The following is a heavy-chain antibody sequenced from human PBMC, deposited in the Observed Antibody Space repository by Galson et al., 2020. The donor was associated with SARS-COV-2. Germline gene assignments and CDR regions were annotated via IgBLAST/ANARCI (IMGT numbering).Heavy chain of an antibody. J-gene: IGHJ4*02. CDR3: ARDAALGMIRGVGHFDY. V-gene: IGHV3-21*01. Sequence: PGGSLRLSCAASGFTFSTYNINWVRQAPGKWLEWVSSISTSGSYIYYSDSVKGRFTISRDNAKNSLYLQMNSLRAEDTAVYYCARDAALGMIRGVGHFDYWGQGTLVTVSS. CDR2: ISTSGSYI. D-gene: IGHD3-10*01. CDR1: GFTFSTYN.